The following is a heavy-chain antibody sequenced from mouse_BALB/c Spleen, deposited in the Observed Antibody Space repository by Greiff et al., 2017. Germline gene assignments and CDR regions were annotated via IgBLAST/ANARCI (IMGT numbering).Heavy chain of an antibody. J-gene: IGHJ4*01. CDR1: GFTFSSFG. CDR3: AGYDYPLDY. V-gene: IGHV5-17*02. Sequence: EVQVVESGGGLVQPGGSRKLSCAASGFTFSSFGMHWVRQAPEKGLEWVAYISSGSSTIYYADTVKGRFTISRDNPKNTLFLQMTSLRSEDTAMYYCAGYDYPLDYWGQGTSVTVSS. CDR2: ISSGSSTI. D-gene: IGHD2-4*01.